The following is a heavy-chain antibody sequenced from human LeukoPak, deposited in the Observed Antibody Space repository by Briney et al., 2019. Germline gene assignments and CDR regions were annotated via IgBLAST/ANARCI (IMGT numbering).Heavy chain of an antibody. CDR1: GFTFSGYG. Sequence: QAGGSLRLSSAASGFTFSGYGMNWVRQAPGKGLEWDSYISSSGSHIYYADSVRGRFTISRDNAQNSLYLHLNSLRVEDTAVYYCTSWGDTTAEYFQRWGQGTLVTVSS. J-gene: IGHJ1*01. CDR3: TSWGDTTAEYFQR. V-gene: IGHV3-48*01. CDR2: ISSSGSHI. D-gene: IGHD2-21*02.